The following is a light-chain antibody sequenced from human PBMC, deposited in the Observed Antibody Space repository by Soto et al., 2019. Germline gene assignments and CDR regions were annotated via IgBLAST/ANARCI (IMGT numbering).Light chain of an antibody. CDR3: AAWGASLNVWM. J-gene: IGLJ3*02. Sequence: QSVLTQPPSVSGTPGQTVTISCSGSRYNIGTNIVNWYQQFPGEAPKLLIYRTNERPSGVPDRFSGSKSGTSASLAISGLQSEDEADYYCAAWGASLNVWMFGGGTKVTVL. CDR2: RTN. V-gene: IGLV1-44*01. CDR1: RYNIGTNI.